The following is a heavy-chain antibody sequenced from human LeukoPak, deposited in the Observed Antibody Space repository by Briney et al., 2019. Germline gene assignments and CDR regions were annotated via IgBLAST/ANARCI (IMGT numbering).Heavy chain of an antibody. J-gene: IGHJ4*02. Sequence: SGPALVKPTQTLTLTRTFSEFSLRTTGMRVSWIRQPPGKALEWLARIDWDDDKLYSTSLETRLTISKDTSKNEVVLTMTNMDPVDTATYYCARTLAAVTPPGTTYFDFWGQGILVTVSS. D-gene: IGHD6-13*01. V-gene: IGHV2-70*04. CDR2: IDWDDDK. CDR1: EFSLRTTGMR. CDR3: ARTLAAVTPPGTTYFDF.